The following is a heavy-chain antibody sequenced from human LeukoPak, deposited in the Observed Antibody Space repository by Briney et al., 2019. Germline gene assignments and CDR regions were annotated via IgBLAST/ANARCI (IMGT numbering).Heavy chain of an antibody. J-gene: IGHJ5*02. V-gene: IGHV4-30-4*01. CDR2: MYSSGST. D-gene: IGHD3-22*01. CDR1: GVSISSGDYY. Sequence: SQTLSLTCTVSGVSISSGDYYWSWIRQPPGKGLEWIGYMYSSGSTYYNPSLKSRATISVDTSKNQFSLKLSSVTAADTAVYYCDRPYYYDSRIDPWGQGTLVTVSS. CDR3: DRPYYYDSRIDP.